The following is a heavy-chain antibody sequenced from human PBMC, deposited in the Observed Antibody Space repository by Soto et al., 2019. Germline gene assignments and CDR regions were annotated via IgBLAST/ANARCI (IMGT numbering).Heavy chain of an antibody. Sequence: GGSLRLSCAASGFTFSSYAMHWVRQAPGKGLEWVAVISYDGSNKYYADSVKGRFTISRDNSKNTLYLQMNSLRAEDTAVYYCAREYSSSRAYYYYGMDVWGQGTTVTVSS. J-gene: IGHJ6*02. CDR3: AREYSSSRAYYYYGMDV. CDR1: GFTFSSYA. V-gene: IGHV3-30-3*01. CDR2: ISYDGSNK. D-gene: IGHD6-6*01.